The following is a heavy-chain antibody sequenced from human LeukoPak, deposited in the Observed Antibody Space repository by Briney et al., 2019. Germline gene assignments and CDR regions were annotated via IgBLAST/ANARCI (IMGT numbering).Heavy chain of an antibody. CDR1: GFTFSSYG. CDR3: FRDFDY. J-gene: IGHJ4*02. CDR2: IRYDGSNK. V-gene: IGHV3-30*02. D-gene: IGHD2-21*01. Sequence: GGSLRLSCAASGFTFSSYGMHWLRQAPGKGLEWVAFIRYDGSNKYYADSVKGRFTISRDNSRNTLYLQMNSLRAEDTAVYYGFRDFDYWGQGTLVTVSS.